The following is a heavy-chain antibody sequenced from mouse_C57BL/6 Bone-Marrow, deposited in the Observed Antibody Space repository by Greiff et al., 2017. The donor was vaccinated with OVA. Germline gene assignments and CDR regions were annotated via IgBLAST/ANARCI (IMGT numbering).Heavy chain of an antibody. CDR2: IDPSDSYT. Sequence: VQLQQSGAELVMPGASVKLSCKASGYTFTSYWMHWVKQRPGQGLEWIGEIDPSDSYTNYNQKFKGKSTLTVDKSSSTAYMQLSSLTSEDSAVYYCARSITTVVACDYWGQGTTLTVSS. J-gene: IGHJ2*01. CDR3: ARSITTVVACDY. V-gene: IGHV1-69*01. CDR1: GYTFTSYW. D-gene: IGHD1-1*01.